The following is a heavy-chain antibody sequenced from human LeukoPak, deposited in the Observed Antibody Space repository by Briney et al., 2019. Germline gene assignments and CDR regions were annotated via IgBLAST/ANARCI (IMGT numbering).Heavy chain of an antibody. Sequence: GESLKISCKGSRYSFTSYWIGWVRQMPGKGLEWMGIIYPGDSDTRYSPSFQGQVTISADKSISTAYLQWSSLKASDTAMYYCARTGMYSSSWTDTYYFDYWGQGTLVTVSS. J-gene: IGHJ4*02. V-gene: IGHV5-51*01. CDR3: ARTGMYSSSWTDTYYFDY. CDR1: RYSFTSYW. CDR2: IYPGDSDT. D-gene: IGHD6-13*01.